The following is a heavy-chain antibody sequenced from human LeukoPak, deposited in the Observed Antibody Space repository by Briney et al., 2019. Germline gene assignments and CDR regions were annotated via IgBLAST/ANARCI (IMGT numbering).Heavy chain of an antibody. V-gene: IGHV3-48*01. CDR2: IGPGGDI. D-gene: IGHD3-3*01. CDR3: ARRFYS. CDR1: GFSFTAYS. J-gene: IGHJ4*02. Sequence: PGGSLRLSCVASGFSFTAYSMNWVRQAPGRGLEWISYIGPGGDIYYADSVTGRFTVSRDTAKNSLYLQMNGLRVGDTAVYYCARRFYSWGQGTLVTVSS.